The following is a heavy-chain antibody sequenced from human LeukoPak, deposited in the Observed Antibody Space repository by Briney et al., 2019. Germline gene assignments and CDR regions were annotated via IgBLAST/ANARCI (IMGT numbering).Heavy chain of an antibody. Sequence: PGGSLRLPCAASGFTFSSYGMHWVRQAPGKGLEWVAVIWYDGSNKYYADSVKGRFTISRDNSKNTLYLQMNSLRAEDTAVYYCARSNIVVVPALDYWGQGTLVTVSS. CDR3: ARSNIVVVPALDY. D-gene: IGHD2-2*01. CDR1: GFTFSSYG. CDR2: IWYDGSNK. J-gene: IGHJ4*02. V-gene: IGHV3-33*01.